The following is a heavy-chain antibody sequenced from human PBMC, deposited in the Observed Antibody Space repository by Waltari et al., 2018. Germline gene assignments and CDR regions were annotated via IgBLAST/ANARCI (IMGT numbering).Heavy chain of an antibody. V-gene: IGHV3-66*02. J-gene: IGHJ3*02. Sequence: EVQLVESGGGLVQPGGSLRLSCAASGFTVSRHYMSWVRQAPGKGLEWVSGIYSGCSTYYADSVKGRFTISRDNSKNTLYLQMNSLRAEDTAVYYCARDPNDSSGSGAFDIWGQGTMVTVSS. CDR1: GFTVSRHY. CDR3: ARDPNDSSGSGAFDI. D-gene: IGHD3-22*01. CDR2: IYSGCST.